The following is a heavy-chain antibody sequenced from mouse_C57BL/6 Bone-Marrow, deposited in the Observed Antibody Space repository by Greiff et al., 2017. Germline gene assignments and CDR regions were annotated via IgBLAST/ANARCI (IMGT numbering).Heavy chain of an antibody. Sequence: QVQLQQSGAELAKPGASVKLSCKASGYTLTSYWMHLVKQRPGPGLARICYINPSSGYTKYNQKFQDKATLTADKASSTAYMQLSSLTDEDSAVDYCASHYYGSPWFAYWGQGTLLTVSS. CDR3: ASHYYGSPWFAY. CDR1: GYTLTSYW. J-gene: IGHJ3*01. CDR2: INPSSGYT. D-gene: IGHD1-1*01. V-gene: IGHV1-7*01.